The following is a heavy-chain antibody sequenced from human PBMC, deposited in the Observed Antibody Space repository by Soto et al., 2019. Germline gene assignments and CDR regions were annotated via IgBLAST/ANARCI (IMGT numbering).Heavy chain of an antibody. CDR2: INPTSGGT. V-gene: IGHV1-2*02. D-gene: IGHD4-17*01. Sequence: QVQLVQSGAEAKKPGASVKVSCKTSGYTFAAYYIHWIRQAPGQGLEWMGWINPTSGGTVYAQNFQDRVTMTRGTSISTAYMELRRLNSDDTAVYYCARDPDYGDYWGYFFDSWGQGTPVTVSS. CDR3: ARDPDYGDYWGYFFDS. J-gene: IGHJ4*02. CDR1: GYTFAAYY.